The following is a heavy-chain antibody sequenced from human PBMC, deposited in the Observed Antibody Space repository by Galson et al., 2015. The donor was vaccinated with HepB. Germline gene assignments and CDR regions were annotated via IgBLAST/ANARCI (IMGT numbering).Heavy chain of an antibody. J-gene: IGHJ4*02. Sequence: SLRLSCAASGFTFTGYAMNWVPQPPGRGLEWISSISSGGSYIYYADSVKGRFTISRDNARNSLFLQLNSLRAEDTAVYYCTRGFPYYNNELNDYWGQGTLVTVSS. D-gene: IGHD3-22*01. V-gene: IGHV3-21*01. CDR2: ISSGGSYI. CDR1: GFTFTGYA. CDR3: TRGFPYYNNELNDY.